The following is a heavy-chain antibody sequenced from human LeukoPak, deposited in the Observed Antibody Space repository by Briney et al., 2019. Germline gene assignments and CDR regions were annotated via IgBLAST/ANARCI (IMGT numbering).Heavy chain of an antibody. CDR3: VRERFHGSGAPKFDF. V-gene: IGHV3-21*06. Sequence: PGGSLRPSCAASGFTFSSYTMNWVRQTPRKGLEWVSCISGSGRYIYYADSVKGRFTISRDNAKNSLNLQMNSLRAEDTAVYYCVRERFHGSGAPKFDFWGQGNLVTVSS. J-gene: IGHJ4*02. CDR1: GFTFSSYT. CDR2: ISGSGRYI. D-gene: IGHD3-10*01.